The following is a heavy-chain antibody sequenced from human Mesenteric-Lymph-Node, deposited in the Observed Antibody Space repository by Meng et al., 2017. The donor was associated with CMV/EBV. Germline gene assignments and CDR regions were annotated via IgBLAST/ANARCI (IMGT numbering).Heavy chain of an antibody. CDR1: GYSFTSYW. CDR3: ARQGSSGWDRIDY. J-gene: IGHJ4*02. Sequence: GGSLRLSCKGSGYSFTSYWIGWVRQMPGKGLEWMGIIYPGDSDTRYSPSFQGQVTISADKSISTAYLQWSSLKTSDTAMYYCARQGSSGWDRIDYWGQGTLVTVSS. V-gene: IGHV5-51*01. D-gene: IGHD6-19*01. CDR2: IYPGDSDT.